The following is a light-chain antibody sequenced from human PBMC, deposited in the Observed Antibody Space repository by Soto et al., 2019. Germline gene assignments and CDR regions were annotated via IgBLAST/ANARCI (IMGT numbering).Light chain of an antibody. CDR1: QSVLYTLNNKNY. V-gene: IGKV4-1*01. Sequence: DIVMTQSPDSLAVSLGERATINCKSSQSVLYTLNNKNYLAWYQQKPGQPRKLLFHWASTREFGVPDRFSGSGSGTDFTFTISSLQAEDFAIYYCQQYYTTRTFGQGTKVEIK. J-gene: IGKJ1*01. CDR3: QQYYTTRT. CDR2: WAS.